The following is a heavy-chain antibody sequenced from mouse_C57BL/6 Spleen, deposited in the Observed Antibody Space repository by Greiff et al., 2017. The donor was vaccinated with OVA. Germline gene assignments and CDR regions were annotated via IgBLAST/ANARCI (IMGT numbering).Heavy chain of an antibody. CDR3: ARGLYYGSSYLFAY. Sequence: EVMLVESGGGLVKPGGSLKLSCAASGFTFSDYGMHWVRQAPEKGLEWVAYISSGSSTIYYADTVKGRFTISRDNAKNTLFLQMTSLGSEDTAMYYCARGLYYGSSYLFAYWGQGTLVTVSA. CDR1: GFTFSDYG. CDR2: ISSGSSTI. V-gene: IGHV5-17*01. D-gene: IGHD1-1*01. J-gene: IGHJ3*01.